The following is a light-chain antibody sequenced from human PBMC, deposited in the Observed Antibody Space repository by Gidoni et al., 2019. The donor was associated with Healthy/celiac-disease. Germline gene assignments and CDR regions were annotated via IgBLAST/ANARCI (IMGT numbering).Light chain of an antibody. CDR3: QQYDNLPPALT. J-gene: IGKJ4*01. CDR2: DAS. V-gene: IGKV1-33*01. Sequence: DIQMTQSPSSLSASVGDRVTITCQASQDISNYLNWYQQKPGKDPKLLIYDASNLETGVPPRFSGSGSGTDFTFTISSLQPEDIATYYCQQYDNLPPALTFGGGTKVEIK. CDR1: QDISNY.